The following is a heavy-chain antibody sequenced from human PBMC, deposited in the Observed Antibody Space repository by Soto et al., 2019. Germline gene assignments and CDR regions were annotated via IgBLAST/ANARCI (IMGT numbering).Heavy chain of an antibody. Sequence: EVQLLESGGALVQPGGSLRLSCAASGFTFSTYDMSWVRQAPGKGLEWVSGISGSGGSTYYADSVKGRFIISRDKSKNTQYLQMNSLRAEDTALYYCAKKFYDSSGYYSLQHWGQGTLVTVSS. CDR2: ISGSGGST. CDR3: AKKFYDSSGYYSLQH. CDR1: GFTFSTYD. D-gene: IGHD3-22*01. V-gene: IGHV3-23*01. J-gene: IGHJ1*01.